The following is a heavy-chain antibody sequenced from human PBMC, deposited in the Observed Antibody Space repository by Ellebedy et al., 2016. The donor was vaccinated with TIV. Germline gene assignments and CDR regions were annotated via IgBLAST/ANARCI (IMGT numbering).Heavy chain of an antibody. CDR2: ISNSGTYI. Sequence: GESLKISCVGSGFAFSSFAMSWVRQAPGKGLEWVSSISNSGTYIYYADSVKGRFTISRDNSGKSLYLQMNSLRVEDTAVYYCARHRPGGQHTCDYWGQGTLVTVSS. CDR3: ARHRPGGQHTCDY. CDR1: GFAFSSFA. V-gene: IGHV3-21*01. D-gene: IGHD2-2*01. J-gene: IGHJ4*02.